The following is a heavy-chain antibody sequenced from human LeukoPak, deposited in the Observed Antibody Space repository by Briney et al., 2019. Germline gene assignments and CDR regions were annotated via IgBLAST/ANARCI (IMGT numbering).Heavy chain of an antibody. CDR3: AKSPYCGSGSFDY. J-gene: IGHJ4*02. Sequence: GGSLRLSCAASGFTFSSYAMSWVRQAPGKGLEWISTVSASGDSTSYADSVKGRFTISRDNSKNALYLQVNSLRADDAALYYCAKSPYCGSGSFDYWGQGTLVTVSS. CDR1: GFTFSSYA. V-gene: IGHV3-23*01. D-gene: IGHD3-10*01. CDR2: VSASGDST.